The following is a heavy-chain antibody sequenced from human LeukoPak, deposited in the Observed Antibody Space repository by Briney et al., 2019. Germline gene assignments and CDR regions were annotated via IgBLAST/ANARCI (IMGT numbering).Heavy chain of an antibody. V-gene: IGHV4-61*02. Sequence: PSQTLSLTCTVSGGSISSGSYYWSWIRQPPGKGLEWIGRIYSSGSTNYNPSLKSRVTISVDTSKNQFSLKLTSVTAADTAVYYCARPKSYSSGWYYLDYWGQGTLVTVSS. D-gene: IGHD6-19*01. CDR3: ARPKSYSSGWYYLDY. CDR2: IYSSGST. CDR1: GGSISSGSYY. J-gene: IGHJ4*02.